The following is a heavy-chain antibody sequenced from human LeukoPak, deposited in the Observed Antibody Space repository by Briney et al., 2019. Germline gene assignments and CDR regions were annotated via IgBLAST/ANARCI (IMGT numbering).Heavy chain of an antibody. CDR3: ARGRIAVAGKGIGVDY. Sequence: SETLSLTCAVYGGSLSGYYWSWIRQPPGKGLEWIGEINHSGSTNYNPSLKSRVTISVDTSKNQFSLKLSSVTAADTAVYYCARGRIAVAGKGIGVDYWGQGTLVTVSS. J-gene: IGHJ4*02. D-gene: IGHD6-19*01. V-gene: IGHV4-34*01. CDR2: INHSGST. CDR1: GGSLSGYY.